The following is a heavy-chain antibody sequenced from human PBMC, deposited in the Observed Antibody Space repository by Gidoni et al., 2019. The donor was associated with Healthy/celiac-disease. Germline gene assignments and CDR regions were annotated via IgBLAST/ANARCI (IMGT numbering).Heavy chain of an antibody. CDR1: GFTFSSYG. V-gene: IGHV3-30*03. CDR3: AHDAFDI. CDR2: ISYDGSNK. J-gene: IGHJ3*02. Sequence: QVQLVESGGGVVQPGRSLRLSCAASGFTFSSYGMHWVRQAPGKGLEWVAVISYDGSNKYYADSVKGRFTNSRDNSKNTLYLQMNSLRAEDTAVYYCAHDAFDIWGQGTMVTVSS.